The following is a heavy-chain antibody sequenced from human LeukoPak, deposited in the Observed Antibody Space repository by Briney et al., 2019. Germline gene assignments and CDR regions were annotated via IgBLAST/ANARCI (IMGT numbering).Heavy chain of an antibody. Sequence: SETLSLTCAVYGGSFSGYYWSWIRQPPGKGLEWIGEINHSGSTNYNPSLKSRVTISVDTSKNQFSLKLSSVTAADTAVYYCALTTVTSYYYYYYMDVWGKGTTVTISS. CDR2: INHSGST. J-gene: IGHJ6*03. CDR1: GGSFSGYY. V-gene: IGHV4-34*01. CDR3: ALTTVTSYYYYYYMDV. D-gene: IGHD4-17*01.